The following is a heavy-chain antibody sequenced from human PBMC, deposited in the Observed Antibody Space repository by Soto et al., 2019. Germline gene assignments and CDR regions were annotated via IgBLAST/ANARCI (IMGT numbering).Heavy chain of an antibody. Sequence: EVLLVESGGGLVKPGGSLRLSCVASGFSFSTSIMHWVRQAPGKGLEWIATISSTSTNIYYAGSVKGRFSISIDNPKNSLFLQMNSLRAEDMAVYYCARGIASTSLVSFDVWGQGTMVTVS. J-gene: IGHJ3*01. D-gene: IGHD1-1*01. V-gene: IGHV3-21*02. CDR3: ARGIASTSLVSFDV. CDR2: ISSTSTNI. CDR1: GFSFSTSI.